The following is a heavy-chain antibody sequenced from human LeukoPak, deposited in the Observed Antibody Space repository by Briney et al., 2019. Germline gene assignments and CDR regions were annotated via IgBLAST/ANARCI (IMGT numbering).Heavy chain of an antibody. D-gene: IGHD3-3*01. J-gene: IGHJ4*02. CDR3: AKDWYYDFWSGYSN. V-gene: IGHV3-23*01. Sequence: GGSLRLSCAASGFTFSSYAMSWVRQAPGKGLEWVSAISGSGGSTYYADSVKGRFTISRDNSKNTLYPQMNSLRAEDTAVYYCAKDWYYDFWSGYSNWGQGTLVTVSS. CDR2: ISGSGGST. CDR1: GFTFSSYA.